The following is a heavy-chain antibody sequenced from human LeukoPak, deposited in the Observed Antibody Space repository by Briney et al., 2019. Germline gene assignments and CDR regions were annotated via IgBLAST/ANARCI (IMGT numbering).Heavy chain of an antibody. CDR3: ARGSKAGIVGATSEFDP. J-gene: IGHJ5*02. CDR2: FTHAGDT. Sequence: SETLSLTCAVHGGSFSDYSWTWIRQSPGKGLEWIGEFTHAGDTKYTPSLKRGVSISVDTSKRQFSLTLTSVTAADTAVYYCARGSKAGIVGATSEFDPWGQGTLVTVSS. V-gene: IGHV4-34*01. CDR1: GGSFSDYS. D-gene: IGHD1-26*01.